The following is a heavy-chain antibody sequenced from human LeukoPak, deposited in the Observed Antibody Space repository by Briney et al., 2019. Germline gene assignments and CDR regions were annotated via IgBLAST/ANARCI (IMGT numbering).Heavy chain of an antibody. CDR1: GGSISNTNW. D-gene: IGHD1-26*01. J-gene: IGHJ3*02. CDR3: ARPVGGTDFDAFDI. Sequence: PSETLSLTCGVSGGSISNTNWWTWVRQPPGKGLEWIGSIYYSGNTYFNPSLKSRVTISVDTSKNQFSLRLSSVTAADTAVYYCARPVGGTDFDAFDIWGQGTMVTVSS. CDR2: IYYSGNT. V-gene: IGHV4-39*01.